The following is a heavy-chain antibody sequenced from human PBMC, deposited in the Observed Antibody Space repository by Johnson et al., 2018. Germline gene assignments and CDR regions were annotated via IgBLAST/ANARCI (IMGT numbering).Heavy chain of an antibody. CDR1: GGSISSSNW. J-gene: IGHJ4*02. CDR3: ARLRGDSSGWYYFDY. D-gene: IGHD6-19*01. V-gene: IGHV4-4*02. Sequence: QVQLQESGPGLVKPSGTLSLTCAVSGGSISSSNWWSWVRQPPGKGLEWIGEIYHSGSTNYNPSLKSRVPISVDKSKNQFSLKLSSVTAAEPAVDFCARLRGDSSGWYYFDYWGQGTLVTVSS. CDR2: IYHSGST.